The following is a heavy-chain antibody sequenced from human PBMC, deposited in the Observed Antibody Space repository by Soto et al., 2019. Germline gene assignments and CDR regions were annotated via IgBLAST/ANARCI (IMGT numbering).Heavy chain of an antibody. V-gene: IGHV3-33*08. CDR2: IWYDGSNK. CDR3: ARESVDLRDDGYNPLGY. D-gene: IGHD5-12*01. J-gene: IGHJ4*02. Sequence: LSLTCTVSGGSISSYYWSWVRQAPGKGLEWVAVIWYDGSNKYYADSVKGRFTISRDNSKNTLYLQMNSLRAEDTAVYYCARESVDLRDDGYNPLGYWGQGTLVTVSS. CDR1: GGSISSYY.